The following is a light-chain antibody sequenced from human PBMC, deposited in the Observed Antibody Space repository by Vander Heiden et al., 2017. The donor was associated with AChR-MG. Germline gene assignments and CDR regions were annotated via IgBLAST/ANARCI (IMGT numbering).Light chain of an antibody. CDR3: QQSYSTPQT. CDR1: QSNSSY. J-gene: IGKJ1*01. V-gene: IGKV1-39*01. Sequence: IQMTPSPSSLSASVGDKVTISGRYSQSNSSYLNWYQQKPGKAPKLLIYAASSLQSGVPARFSGSGSGTDFTLTISSLQAEDFATYYCQQSYSTPQTFGQGTKVEIK. CDR2: AAS.